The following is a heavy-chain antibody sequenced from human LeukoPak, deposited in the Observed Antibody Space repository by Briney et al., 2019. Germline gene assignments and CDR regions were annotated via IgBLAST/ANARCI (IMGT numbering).Heavy chain of an antibody. CDR2: ISAYNGNT. CDR3: ARDQIWLAPIRYGSGSRGYGMDV. D-gene: IGHD3-10*01. J-gene: IGHJ6*02. V-gene: IGHV1-18*01. Sequence: ASVKVSCKASGYTFTKYGITWVRQAPGQGLEWMGWISAYNGNTNYAQKLQGRVTMTTDTSTSTAYMELRSLRSDDTAVYYCARDQIWLAPIRYGSGSRGYGMDVWGQGTTVTVSS. CDR1: GYTFTKYG.